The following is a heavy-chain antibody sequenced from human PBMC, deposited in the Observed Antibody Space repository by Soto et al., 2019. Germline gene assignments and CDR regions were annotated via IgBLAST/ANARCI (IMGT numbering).Heavy chain of an antibody. J-gene: IGHJ3*02. CDR1: GGSVSSHY. Sequence: SETLSLTCTVSGGSVSSHYWSWIRQAAGKGLEWIGRLYSTGSTNYNPSLRSRVTMSVGTSRNQFSLTLTSVTAADTAVYYCARDGSGYDTSGYYPYDAFDIWGQGTMVTVSS. CDR2: LYSTGST. D-gene: IGHD3-22*01. V-gene: IGHV4-4*07. CDR3: ARDGSGYDTSGYYPYDAFDI.